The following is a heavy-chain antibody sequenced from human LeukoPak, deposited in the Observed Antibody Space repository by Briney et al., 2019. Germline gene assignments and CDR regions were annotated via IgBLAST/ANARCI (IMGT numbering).Heavy chain of an antibody. V-gene: IGHV4-34*01. Sequence: PSETLSLTCAVYGGSFSGYYWSWIRQPPGKGLDWIGEINHSGSTNYNPSLKSRVTISVDTSKNQFSLKLSSVTAADTAVYYCARARGSYQRYYFDYWGQGTLVTVSS. D-gene: IGHD1-26*01. CDR1: GGSFSGYY. J-gene: IGHJ4*02. CDR3: ARARGSYQRYYFDY. CDR2: INHSGST.